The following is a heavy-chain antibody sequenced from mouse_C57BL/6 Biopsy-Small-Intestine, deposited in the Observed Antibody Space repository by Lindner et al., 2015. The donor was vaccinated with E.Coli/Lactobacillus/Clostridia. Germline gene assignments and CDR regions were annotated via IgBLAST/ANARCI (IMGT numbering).Heavy chain of an antibody. V-gene: IGHV1-82*01. D-gene: IGHD2-5*01. CDR3: ARGYYSNFRFDF. J-gene: IGHJ2*02. CDR2: IYPGDGDA. CDR1: GYAFSSSW. Sequence: VQLQESGPELVKPGASVKISCKASGYAFSSSWMNWVKQRPGKGLEWIGRIYPGDGDANYNGNFKGKATLTADKSSSTAYMQLSSLTSEDSAVYFCARGYYSNFRFDFWGQGTSLTVSS.